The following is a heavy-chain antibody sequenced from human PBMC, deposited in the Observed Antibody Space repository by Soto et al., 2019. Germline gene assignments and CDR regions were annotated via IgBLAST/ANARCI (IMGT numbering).Heavy chain of an antibody. CDR1: GYSFTSYW. J-gene: IGHJ6*02. V-gene: IGHV5-10-1*01. Sequence: GESLKISCKGSGYSFTSYWIIWVRQIPGKGLERMGRSDPSDSYTNYSPSFQGHVTISADKSISTAYLQWSSLKASDTAMYYCARYNDLLRLLRTCGMDVWGQVTTVTVSS. CDR2: SDPSDSYT. CDR3: ARYNDLLRLLRTCGMDV. D-gene: IGHD3-3*01.